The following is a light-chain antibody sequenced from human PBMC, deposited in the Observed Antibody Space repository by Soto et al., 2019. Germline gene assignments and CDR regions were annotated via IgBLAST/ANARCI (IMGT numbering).Light chain of an antibody. V-gene: IGKV1-5*03. Sequence: DIQMTQSPSTLSASVGDRVTITCRASESISSWLAWYQQKPGKAPKLLMYKASTLESGVPSRFSGSGSGTEFTLTISSLQPDDFATYYCLQYNSYWLTCGQGTKLEIK. J-gene: IGKJ2*01. CDR2: KAS. CDR1: ESISSW. CDR3: LQYNSYWLT.